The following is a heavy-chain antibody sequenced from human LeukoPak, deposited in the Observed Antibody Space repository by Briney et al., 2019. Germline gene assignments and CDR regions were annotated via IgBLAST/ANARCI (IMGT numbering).Heavy chain of an antibody. D-gene: IGHD3-3*01. CDR3: ARNYVFWSGYWGGGFDY. Sequence: ASVKVSCKASGYTFTSYGISWVRQAPGQGLEWMGWISAYNGNTNYAQKLQGRVTMTTDTSTSTAYMELRSLRSDDTAVYYCARNYVFWSGYWGGGFDYWGQGTLVTVSS. CDR2: ISAYNGNT. CDR1: GYTFTSYG. J-gene: IGHJ4*02. V-gene: IGHV1-18*01.